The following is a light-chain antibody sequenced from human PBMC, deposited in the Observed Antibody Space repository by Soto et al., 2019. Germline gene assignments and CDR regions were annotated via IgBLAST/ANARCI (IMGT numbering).Light chain of an antibody. CDR3: HQYNEWPWT. Sequence: EVLMTQSPVTLSLSPGETATLSCGASQSVGDKLAWYQQKPVQAPRLLIFAASSRDSGIPARFSGSGSGTEFTLTISSLQSEDFAAYYCHQYNEWPWTFGQGTKVEV. J-gene: IGKJ1*01. V-gene: IGKV3-15*01. CDR2: AAS. CDR1: QSVGDK.